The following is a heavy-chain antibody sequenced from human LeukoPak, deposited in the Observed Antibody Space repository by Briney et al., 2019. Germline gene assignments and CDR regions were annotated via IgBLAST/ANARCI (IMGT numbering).Heavy chain of an antibody. J-gene: IGHJ4*02. CDR1: GFTFYNYA. D-gene: IGHD6-13*01. Sequence: GGSLRLSCAASGFTFYNYAMHWVRQVPGKGLEWVSLISWEGATTYYADSVKGRFTISRDDSKNSLYLQMNSLRAEDTAVYYCAKVTSPIATTGAFDYWGQGTLVTVSS. CDR2: ISWEGATT. V-gene: IGHV3-43D*03. CDR3: AKVTSPIATTGAFDY.